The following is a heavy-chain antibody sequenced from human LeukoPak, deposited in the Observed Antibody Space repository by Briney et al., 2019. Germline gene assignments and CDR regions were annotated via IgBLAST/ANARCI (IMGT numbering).Heavy chain of an antibody. V-gene: IGHV4-4*07. Sequence: SETLSLTCTVSGVSISNYYWAWIRQPAGGGLEWIGHIYITGNTNYNPSLKSRVSMSLDTSKNQFSLKLSSVTAADTAVYYCARESGVFSRNQYMDGWGKGTTVIVFS. CDR2: IYITGNT. J-gene: IGHJ6*04. D-gene: IGHD1-14*01. CDR3: ARESGVFSRNQYMDG. CDR1: GVSISNYY.